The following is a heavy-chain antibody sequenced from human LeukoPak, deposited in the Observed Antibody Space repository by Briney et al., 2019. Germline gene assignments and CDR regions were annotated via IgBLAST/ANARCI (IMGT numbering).Heavy chain of an antibody. CDR2: IYHSGST. CDR3: ARGEHIVVVTAGEYFFDY. CDR1: GGSISSNNW. Sequence: PSGTLSLTCAVSGGSISSNNWWSWVRQSPGKGLEWIGEIYHSGSTNYNPSLKGRVTISVDKSKNQFSLKLSSVTAADTAVYYCARGEHIVVVTAGEYFFDYWGQGTLVTVSS. D-gene: IGHD2-21*02. V-gene: IGHV4-4*02. J-gene: IGHJ4*02.